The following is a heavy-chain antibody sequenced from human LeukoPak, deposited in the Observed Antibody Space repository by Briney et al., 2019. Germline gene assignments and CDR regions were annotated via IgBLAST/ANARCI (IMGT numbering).Heavy chain of an antibody. CDR1: GFTFSDYY. CDR2: ISSSSSYT. J-gene: IGHJ4*02. Sequence: GGSLRLSCAASGFTFSDYYMSWIRQAPGKGLEWVSYISSSSSYTNYADSVKGRFTISRDNAKNPLYLQMNSLRAEDTAVYYCARVQVATTEYFDYWGQGTLVTVSS. CDR3: ARVQVATTEYFDY. V-gene: IGHV3-11*05. D-gene: IGHD5-12*01.